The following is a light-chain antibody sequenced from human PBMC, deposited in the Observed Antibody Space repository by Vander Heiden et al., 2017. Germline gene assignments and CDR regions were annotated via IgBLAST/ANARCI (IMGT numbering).Light chain of an antibody. Sequence: DIQLTQSPSFLSASVGDRVTITCWASQGISSYLAWYQQKPGKAPKLLIYAASTLQSGVPSRFSGSGSGTEFTLTISSLQPEDFATYYCQQLNSYPRTFGQGTKLXIK. V-gene: IGKV1-9*01. CDR1: QGISSY. CDR2: AAS. CDR3: QQLNSYPRT. J-gene: IGKJ2*01.